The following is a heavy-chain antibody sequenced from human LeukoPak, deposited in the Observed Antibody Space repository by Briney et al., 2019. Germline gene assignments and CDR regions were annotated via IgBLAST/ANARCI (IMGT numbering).Heavy chain of an antibody. J-gene: IGHJ4*02. D-gene: IGHD3-22*01. V-gene: IGHV4-30-2*01. CDR2: IYHSGST. CDR1: GGSISSGGYS. Sequence: SQTLSLTCAVSGGSISSGGYSWSWIRQPPGKGLEGIGYIYHSGSTYYNPSLKSRVTISVDRSKNQFSLKLSSVTAADTAVYYCARCAYYDSSGYYHFDYWGQGTLVTVSS. CDR3: ARCAYYDSSGYYHFDY.